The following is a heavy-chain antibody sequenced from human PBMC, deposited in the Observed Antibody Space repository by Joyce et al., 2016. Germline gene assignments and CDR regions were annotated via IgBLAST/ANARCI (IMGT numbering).Heavy chain of an antibody. Sequence: QVQLVESGGGVVQPGRSLRLSCAASVFTFSRYGIHWVRQAEGKGLEWVAVISYDGSNKYYEGSVKGRFTISRDNSKNTLYLQMNSLKTEDTVVYYCAKDEQIYSSAWYIFDYWGQGTLVTVSS. CDR2: ISYDGSNK. D-gene: IGHD6-19*01. CDR3: AKDEQIYSSAWYIFDY. J-gene: IGHJ4*02. CDR1: VFTFSRYG. V-gene: IGHV3-30*18.